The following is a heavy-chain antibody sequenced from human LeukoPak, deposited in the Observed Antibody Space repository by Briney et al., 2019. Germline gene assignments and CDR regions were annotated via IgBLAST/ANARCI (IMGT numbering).Heavy chain of an antibody. CDR2: IGIDSGNT. D-gene: IGHD5-24*01. V-gene: IGHV3-48*01. CDR3: ARDYKYAFDN. Sequence: GGSLRLSCAASGFTFSDDSMNWVRQAPGKGLEWISYIGIDSGNTNYADSVKGRFTISGDKAKNSLYLQMNSLRVEDTAVYYCARDYKYAFDNWGQGTLVTVSS. J-gene: IGHJ4*02. CDR1: GFTFSDDS.